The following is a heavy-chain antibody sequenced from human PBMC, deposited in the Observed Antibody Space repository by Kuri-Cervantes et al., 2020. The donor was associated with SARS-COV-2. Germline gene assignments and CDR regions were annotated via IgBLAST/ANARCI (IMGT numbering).Heavy chain of an antibody. V-gene: IGHV3-23*01. CDR2: INGGGDKT. Sequence: GGSLRPSCGVSGLPLSEYAMTWVRQAPGGGLTWVASINGGGDKTHYADPVRGRFTISRDKSKNTLYLQMSTLRAEDTALYFCAKDLKWYLAAEYFDYWGQGTLVTVSS. D-gene: IGHD2-2*01. CDR1: GLPLSEYA. CDR3: AKDLKWYLAAEYFDY. J-gene: IGHJ4*02.